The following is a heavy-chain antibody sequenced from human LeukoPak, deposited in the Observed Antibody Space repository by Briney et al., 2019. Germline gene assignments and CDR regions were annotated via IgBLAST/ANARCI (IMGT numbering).Heavy chain of an antibody. Sequence: GGSLRLSCSASGFTFSTQPMHWVRQAPGKGLEYVSGSSGNGRSTYYADSVKGRLTISRDNSKNTLYLQMSSLRPEDTAVYYCVNQISGWVYWGQGTLVTVSS. CDR2: SSGNGRST. J-gene: IGHJ4*02. D-gene: IGHD6-19*01. CDR1: GFTFSTQP. CDR3: VNQISGWVY. V-gene: IGHV3-64D*06.